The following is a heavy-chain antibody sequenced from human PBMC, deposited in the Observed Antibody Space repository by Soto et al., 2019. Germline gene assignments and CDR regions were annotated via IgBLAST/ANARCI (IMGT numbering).Heavy chain of an antibody. V-gene: IGHV5-51*01. Sequence: GESLKISCKGSGYSFTSYWIGWVRQMPGKGLEWMGTIYPADSDTRYSPSFQGQVTISADQSISTAYLQWRSLRASDNNMYXCAHPGETGSDSTFDYWGQXTXVTVSS. CDR3: AHPGETGSDSTFDY. J-gene: IGHJ4*02. D-gene: IGHD3-9*01. CDR1: GYSFTSYW. CDR2: IYPADSDT.